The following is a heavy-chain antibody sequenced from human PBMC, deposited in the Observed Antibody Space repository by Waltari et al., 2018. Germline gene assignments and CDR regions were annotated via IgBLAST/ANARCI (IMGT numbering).Heavy chain of an antibody. J-gene: IGHJ4*02. CDR1: GLTFSFYA. Sequence: EVQLLESGGGLAQPGGSLTLSCAASGLTFSFYAMNWVRQAPGKGLEWVSGISGSGGSTYYADSVKGRFTISRDNSKNTLYLQMNSLRAEDTAVYYCAKDSGGSGGDEFDYWGQGTLVTVSS. D-gene: IGHD2-21*01. V-gene: IGHV3-23*01. CDR2: ISGSGGST. CDR3: AKDSGGSGGDEFDY.